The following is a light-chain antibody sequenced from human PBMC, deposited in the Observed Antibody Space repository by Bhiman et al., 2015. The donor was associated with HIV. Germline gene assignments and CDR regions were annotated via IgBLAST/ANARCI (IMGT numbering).Light chain of an antibody. CDR1: SSNIGNNY. CDR3: QSYDRSLDV. Sequence: QSVLTQPPSVSAAPGQKVTISCSGSSSNIGNNYVSWYQQLPGTAPKLLIFGNNNRPSGVPDRFSGSKSGTSASLAITGLQAEDEADYYCQSYDRSLDVFGTGTKVTVL. V-gene: IGLV1-40*01. CDR2: GNN. J-gene: IGLJ1*01.